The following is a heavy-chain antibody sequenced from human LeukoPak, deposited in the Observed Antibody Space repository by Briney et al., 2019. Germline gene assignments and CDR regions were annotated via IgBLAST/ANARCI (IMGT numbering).Heavy chain of an antibody. CDR1: GYTFTGYY. Sequence: ASVKVSCKASGYTFTGYYMHWVRQAPGQGLEWMGWINPISGGTNYAQKFQGRVTMTRDTSISTAYMELSRLRSDDTAVYYCARDHLAYCGGDCYSSAFDIWGQGTMVTVSS. CDR2: INPISGGT. J-gene: IGHJ3*02. D-gene: IGHD2-21*02. CDR3: ARDHLAYCGGDCYSSAFDI. V-gene: IGHV1-2*02.